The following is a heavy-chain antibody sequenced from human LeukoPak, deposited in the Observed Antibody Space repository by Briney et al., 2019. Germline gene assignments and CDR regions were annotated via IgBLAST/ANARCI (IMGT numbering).Heavy chain of an antibody. J-gene: IGHJ4*02. CDR2: ISSDGKTE. Sequence: GGSLRLSCVASGVTFSSYGMHWVRQAPGKGLEWVAVISSDGKTEIYADSVRGRFTISRDNSKGTHYLQMNSLRSEDTAVYYCAKAPPTLISRSFDCWGQGALVTVSS. V-gene: IGHV3-30*18. D-gene: IGHD3-10*01. CDR3: AKAPPTLISRSFDC. CDR1: GVTFSSYG.